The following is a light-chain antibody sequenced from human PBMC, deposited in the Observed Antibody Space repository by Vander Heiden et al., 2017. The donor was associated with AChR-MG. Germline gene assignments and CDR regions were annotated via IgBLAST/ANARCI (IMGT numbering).Light chain of an antibody. CDR2: KAS. J-gene: IGKJ2*01. Sequence: DIQLTQSPSTLSASVGDRVTITCRASQTISTWLGWYQQKPGKAPKLMIYKASRLASGVPSRFSGSGSGKEFTLTISSLQLDDFANYYCQQYNSYSTFGQGTKMELK. CDR1: QTISTW. V-gene: IGKV1-5*03. CDR3: QQYNSYST.